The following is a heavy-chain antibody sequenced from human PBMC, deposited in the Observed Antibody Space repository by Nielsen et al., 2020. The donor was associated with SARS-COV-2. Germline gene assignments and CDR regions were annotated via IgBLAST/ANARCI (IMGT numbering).Heavy chain of an antibody. CDR2: INPNSGGT. CDR3: ATSYYDFWSGWSHDAFDI. CDR1: GYTFTGYY. V-gene: IGHV1-2*02. J-gene: IGHJ3*02. Sequence: ASVKVSCKASGYTFTGYYMHWVRQAPGQGLEWMGWINPNSGGTNYAQKFQGRVTMTRDTSISTAYMELSRLRSDDTAVYYCATSYYDFWSGWSHDAFDIWGQGTTVTVSS. D-gene: IGHD3-3*01.